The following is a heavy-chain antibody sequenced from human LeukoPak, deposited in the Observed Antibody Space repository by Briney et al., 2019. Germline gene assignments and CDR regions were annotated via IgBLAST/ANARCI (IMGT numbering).Heavy chain of an antibody. J-gene: IGHJ3*02. D-gene: IGHD3-10*01. CDR2: IIPIFGTA. CDR1: VGTFSRYA. CDR3: ATGHYGSGMGDAFDI. V-gene: IGHV1-69*06. Sequence: GASVKVSCKASVGTFSRYAISGVRQAPGQELEWMGGIIPIFGTANYAQRFQGRVTITPDKSTSTAYMELSSLRSEDTVVYYCATGHYGSGMGDAFDIGGQGTMVTVSS.